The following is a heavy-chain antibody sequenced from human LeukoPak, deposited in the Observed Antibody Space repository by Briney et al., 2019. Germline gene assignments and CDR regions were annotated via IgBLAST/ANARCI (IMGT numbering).Heavy chain of an antibody. CDR3: ARGLAAAASRGGGSFDY. CDR2: INPSGGST. J-gene: IGHJ4*02. D-gene: IGHD6-13*01. CDR1: GYTFTSYY. Sequence: ASVKVSCKASGYTFTSYYMHWVRQAPGQGLEWMGIINPSGGSTSYAQKFQGRVTMTRDTSTSTVYMELSSLRSEDTAVYYCARGLAAAASRGGGSFDYWGQGTLVTVSS. V-gene: IGHV1-46*01.